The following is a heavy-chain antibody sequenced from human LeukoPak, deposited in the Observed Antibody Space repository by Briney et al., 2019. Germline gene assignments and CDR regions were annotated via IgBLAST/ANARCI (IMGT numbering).Heavy chain of an antibody. Sequence: GESLKISCKTSGYTFTGYWIGWVRQMPGKGLEWMGIIYPGDSDTRYSPSFQGQVTISADKSISTAYLQWSSLKASDTAMYYCARSYYYDSSGYRLGAFDIWGQGTMVTVSS. CDR3: ARSYYYDSSGYRLGAFDI. CDR2: IYPGDSDT. V-gene: IGHV5-51*01. D-gene: IGHD3-22*01. CDR1: GYTFTGYW. J-gene: IGHJ3*02.